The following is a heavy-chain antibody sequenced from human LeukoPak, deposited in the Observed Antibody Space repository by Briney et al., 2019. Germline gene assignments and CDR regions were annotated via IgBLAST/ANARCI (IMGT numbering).Heavy chain of an antibody. V-gene: IGHV1-69*04. Sequence: SVKVSCKASGGTFSSYAISWVRQAPGQGLEWMGRIIPILGIANYAQKFQGRVTITADKSTSTAYMELSSLRSEDTAVYYCARGTQDCGGDCYYYCYFDLWGRGTLVTVSS. CDR1: GGTFSSYA. CDR3: ARGTQDCGGDCYYYCYFDL. J-gene: IGHJ2*01. CDR2: IIPILGIA. D-gene: IGHD2-21*02.